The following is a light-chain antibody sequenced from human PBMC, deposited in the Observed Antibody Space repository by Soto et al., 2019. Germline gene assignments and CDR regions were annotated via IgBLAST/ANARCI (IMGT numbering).Light chain of an antibody. CDR1: QSVRSN. CDR2: GAS. J-gene: IGKJ1*01. CDR3: QQRSNWPRT. Sequence: ETVLTQSPGTLYFSPGERATLSCRASQSVRSNLAWYQQKPGQTPSLLIYGASTRATGIPARFSGSGSGTDFTLTISSLEPEDFAVYYCQQRSNWPRTFGQGTRWIS. V-gene: IGKV3-11*01.